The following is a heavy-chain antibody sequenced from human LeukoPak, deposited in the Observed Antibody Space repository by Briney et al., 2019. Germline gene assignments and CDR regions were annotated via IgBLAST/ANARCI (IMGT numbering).Heavy chain of an antibody. Sequence: SETLSLTCTVSGGSISSYYWSWIRQPPGKGLEWIGYIYFSGSTNYNPSLKSRVTVSLDTTKNQVSLKLSSVSAADTAVYYCASTGYCIGGSCYSNYFDHWGQGTLVTVSS. J-gene: IGHJ4*02. CDR3: ASTGYCIGGSCYSNYFDH. D-gene: IGHD2-15*01. CDR1: GGSISSYY. CDR2: IYFSGST. V-gene: IGHV4-59*08.